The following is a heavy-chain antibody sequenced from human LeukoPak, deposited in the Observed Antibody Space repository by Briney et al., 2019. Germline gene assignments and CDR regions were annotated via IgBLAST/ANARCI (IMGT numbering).Heavy chain of an antibody. Sequence: GASVKVSCKASGYTFTSYAMHWARQAPGQRLEWMGWINAGNGNTKYSQKFQGRVTITRDTSASTAYMELSSLRSEDTAVYYCARVLVRGVITSLGYWGQGTLVTVSS. J-gene: IGHJ4*02. D-gene: IGHD3-10*01. V-gene: IGHV1-3*01. CDR2: INAGNGNT. CDR1: GYTFTSYA. CDR3: ARVLVRGVITSLGY.